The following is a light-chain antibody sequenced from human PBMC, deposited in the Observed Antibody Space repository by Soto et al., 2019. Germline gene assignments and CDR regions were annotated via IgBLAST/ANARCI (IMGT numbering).Light chain of an antibody. CDR1: QGISNY. Sequence: DIQMTQSPSSLSASVGDRVTITCRASQGISNYLAWYQQKPGKVPKLLIYAASALHSGVPSRFSGSGSGTDFTPTISSLQPEYVATYYCQNYNSAPFTFGQGTRLEIK. J-gene: IGKJ5*01. V-gene: IGKV1-27*01. CDR3: QNYNSAPFT. CDR2: AAS.